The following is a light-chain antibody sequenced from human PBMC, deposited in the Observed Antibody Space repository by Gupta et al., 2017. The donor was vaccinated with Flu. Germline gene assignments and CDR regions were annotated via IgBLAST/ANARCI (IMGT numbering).Light chain of an antibody. CDR3: QQSDSTPHT. CDR1: QSISSY. J-gene: IGKJ3*01. CDR2: AAS. V-gene: IGKV1-39*01. Sequence: PSSLSASVGDRGTITCRASQSISSYLNWYQQKPGKAPKLLIYAASSLQSGVPSRFSGSGSGTDFTLTISRLQPEDFATYYCQQSDSTPHTFGRGTKVDIK.